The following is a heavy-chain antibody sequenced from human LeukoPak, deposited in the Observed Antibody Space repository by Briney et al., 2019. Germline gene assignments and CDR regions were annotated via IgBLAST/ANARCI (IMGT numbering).Heavy chain of an antibody. V-gene: IGHV4-4*07. D-gene: IGHD3-10*01. CDR2: ICTTGST. CDR1: GGSITSYY. CDR3: ARDASFGDPPPTNSFDP. J-gene: IGHJ5*02. Sequence: PSETLSLTCTVSGGSITSYYGSWVRQPAGKGLEWVGRICTTGSTYYNHFLKNRVTMAVDTSKNQFSLRLSSVTAADTAVYYCARDASFGDPPPTNSFDPCGQGTLVTVSS.